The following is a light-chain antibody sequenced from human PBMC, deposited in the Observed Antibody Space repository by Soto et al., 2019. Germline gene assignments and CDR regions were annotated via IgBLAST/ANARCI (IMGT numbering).Light chain of an antibody. J-gene: IGKJ1*01. CDR1: QYISNA. CDR2: GAS. V-gene: IGKV3-20*01. Sequence: EIVVTHSPATLSVSAGEGVSVSCRASQYISNALAWYQQKPGQAPRLLIYGASNRATGIPDRFSGSGSGTDFTLTISRLEPEDFPVYYCQQYGSSGTFGQGTKVDIK. CDR3: QQYGSSGT.